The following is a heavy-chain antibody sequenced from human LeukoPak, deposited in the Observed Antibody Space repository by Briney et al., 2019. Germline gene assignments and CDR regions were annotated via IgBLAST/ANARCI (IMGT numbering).Heavy chain of an antibody. J-gene: IGHJ1*01. D-gene: IGHD6-13*01. V-gene: IGHV4-59*01. CDR1: GGSITNYY. CDR3: VRDLAGGSVGYSKH. CDR2: IYHSGST. Sequence: SETLSLTCSVSGGSITNYYWSWIRQPPGKGLEWIGYIYHSGSTNYNPSLKSRVALSVDTSKNQFSLRLSSVTAADTAVYYCVRDLAGGSVGYSKHWGQGTLVTVSS.